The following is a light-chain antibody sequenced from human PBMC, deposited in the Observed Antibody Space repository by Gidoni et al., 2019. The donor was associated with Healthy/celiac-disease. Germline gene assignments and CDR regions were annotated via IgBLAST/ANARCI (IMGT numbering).Light chain of an antibody. V-gene: IGLV2-14*01. Sequence: QSALTQPASVSGSPGQSITISCTGTSSDVGGYNYVSWYQQHPGKAPKLMSYEVSNRPSGVSNRFSGAKSGNTASLTISGLQAEDEADYYCSSYTSSSTWVFGGGTKLTVL. CDR3: SSYTSSSTWV. CDR1: SSDVGGYNY. CDR2: EVS. J-gene: IGLJ3*02.